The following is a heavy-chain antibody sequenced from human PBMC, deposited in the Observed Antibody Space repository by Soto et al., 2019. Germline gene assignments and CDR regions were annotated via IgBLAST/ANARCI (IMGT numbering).Heavy chain of an antibody. D-gene: IGHD6-19*01. J-gene: IGHJ4*02. CDR2: VRTKINDYAT. CDR1: GLTFSVSG. V-gene: IGHV3-73*01. CDR3: ARDRDRGVRTVAGFTY. Sequence: VGFLRHCYSVSGLTFSVSGIHWVRQQTGKGLEWVGRVRTKINDYATSYSESVKGRFTISRDDSKNTLYLQMTSLRAEDTAVYYCARDRDRGVRTVAGFTYWGQGTLVTVSS.